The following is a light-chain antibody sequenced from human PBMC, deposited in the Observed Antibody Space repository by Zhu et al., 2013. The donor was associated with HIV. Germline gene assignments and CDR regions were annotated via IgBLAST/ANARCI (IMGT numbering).Light chain of an antibody. CDR1: QSIGTY. Sequence: DIQMTQSPSSLSASIGDRVTLTCRASQSIGTYLNWYQHKPGKAPKLLIYAASTLQSGVPSRFSGSGSGTDFTLTISSLQPEDFSTYFCLQHGHYPWTFGQTTRVEF. CDR2: AAS. J-gene: IGKJ1*01. CDR3: LQHGHYPWT. V-gene: IGKV1-39*01.